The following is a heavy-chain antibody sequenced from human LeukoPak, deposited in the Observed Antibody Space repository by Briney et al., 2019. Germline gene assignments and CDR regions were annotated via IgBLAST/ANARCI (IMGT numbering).Heavy chain of an antibody. CDR3: AKGRPYSSGWIGFDP. J-gene: IGHJ5*02. CDR1: GFTLSSYG. Sequence: GGSLRLSCAASGFTLSSYGMHWVRQAPGKGLEWVAVISYDGSNKYYADSVKGRFTISRDNSKNTLYLQMNSLRAEDTAVYYCAKGRPYSSGWIGFDPWGQGTLVTVSS. CDR2: ISYDGSNK. D-gene: IGHD6-19*01. V-gene: IGHV3-30*18.